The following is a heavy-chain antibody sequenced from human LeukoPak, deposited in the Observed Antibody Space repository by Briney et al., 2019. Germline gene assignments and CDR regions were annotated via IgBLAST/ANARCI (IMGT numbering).Heavy chain of an antibody. Sequence: GESLKISCKGSGYSFTTYWIAWVRQMPGKGLEWMGVIYPGDSDTRYSPSFQGQVTLSADQSISTAYLQWSSLKASDTAIYYCARALVRAATLSYWGQGTLVTVSS. CDR3: ARALVRAATLSY. D-gene: IGHD2-15*01. J-gene: IGHJ4*02. V-gene: IGHV5-51*01. CDR2: IYPGDSDT. CDR1: GYSFTTYW.